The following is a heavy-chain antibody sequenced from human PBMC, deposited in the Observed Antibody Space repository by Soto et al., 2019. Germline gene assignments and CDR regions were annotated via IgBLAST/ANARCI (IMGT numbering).Heavy chain of an antibody. V-gene: IGHV3-11*01. J-gene: IGHJ5*02. CDR3: ARERITISLVWFDP. D-gene: IGHD3-9*01. Sequence: GGSLRLSCAASGFTFSDYYMGWIRQAPGKGLEWVSYISSSGSTIYYADSVKGRFTISRDNAKNSLYLQMNSLRAEDTAVYYCARERITISLVWFDPWAQGTLVTVSS. CDR2: ISSSGSTI. CDR1: GFTFSDYY.